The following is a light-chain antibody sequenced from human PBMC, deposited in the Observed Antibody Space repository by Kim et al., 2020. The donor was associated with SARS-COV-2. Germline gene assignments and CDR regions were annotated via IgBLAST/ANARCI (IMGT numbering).Light chain of an antibody. Sequence: QSVLTQPPSASGTPGQRVTISCSGSSSNIGSNYVSWYQHLPGTAPKLLIHTDNQRPSGVPDRFSGSKSGTSASLAVSGLQSEDEADYYCAAWDDGLRGRMFGGGTKVTVL. V-gene: IGLV1-44*01. CDR3: AAWDDGLRGRM. CDR2: TDN. CDR1: SSNIGSNY. J-gene: IGLJ3*02.